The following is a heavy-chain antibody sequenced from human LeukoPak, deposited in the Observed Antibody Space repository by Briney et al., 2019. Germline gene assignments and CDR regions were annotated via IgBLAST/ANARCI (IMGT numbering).Heavy chain of an antibody. D-gene: IGHD3-22*01. J-gene: IGHJ4*02. Sequence: GGSLRLSCAASGFTFSSYGMHWVRQAPGKGLEWVALISYDGSNKYYADSVKGRFTISRDNSKNTLYLQMNSLRAEDTAVYYCAKETHYYDSSGYPDYWGQGTLVTASS. CDR3: AKETHYYDSSGYPDY. V-gene: IGHV3-30*18. CDR2: ISYDGSNK. CDR1: GFTFSSYG.